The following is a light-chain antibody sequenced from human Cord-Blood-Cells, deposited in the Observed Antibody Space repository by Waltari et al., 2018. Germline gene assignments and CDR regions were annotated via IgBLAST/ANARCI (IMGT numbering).Light chain of an antibody. J-gene: IGKJ4*01. Sequence: EIVMTQSPATLSVSPGEGATLSCRASQSVSRDLAWYQQKPGQAPRLLISGASTRATDIPGRFTGSGSGTDFALTITSLQSGDVAVYYCQQYSDWPLTFGGVTKVEIK. CDR1: QSVSRD. CDR2: GAS. V-gene: IGKV3-15*01. CDR3: QQYSDWPLT.